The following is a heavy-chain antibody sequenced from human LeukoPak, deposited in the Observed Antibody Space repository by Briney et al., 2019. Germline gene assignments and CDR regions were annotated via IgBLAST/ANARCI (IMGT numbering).Heavy chain of an antibody. V-gene: IGHV1-3*01. D-gene: IGHD3-22*01. CDR1: GYTFTSYA. CDR2: INAGNGNT. CDR3: ARDREWGYYYDSSGYALDY. J-gene: IGHJ4*02. Sequence: ASVKVSCKASGYTFTSYAMHWVRQAPGQRLEWMGWINAGNGNTKYSQKFQGRVTITRDTSASTAYMELSSLRSEDTAVYYCARDREWGYYYDSSGYALDYWGQGTLVTASS.